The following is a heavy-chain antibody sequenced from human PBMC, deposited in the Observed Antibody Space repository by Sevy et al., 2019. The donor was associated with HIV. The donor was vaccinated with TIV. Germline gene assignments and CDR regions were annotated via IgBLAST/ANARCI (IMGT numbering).Heavy chain of an antibody. CDR2: IYYNGRT. D-gene: IGHD3-9*01. CDR3: VRAGGNIDWGMDV. V-gene: IGHV4-59*01. Sequence: SETLSLTCTVSGGSISSYYWSWIRQTPGKGLESIGYIYYNGRTIYNPSLDSRGTISVDRSKNQVSLRLNSVTAADAAVYFCVRAGGNIDWGMDVWGQGTTVTVSS. CDR1: GGSISSYY. J-gene: IGHJ6*02.